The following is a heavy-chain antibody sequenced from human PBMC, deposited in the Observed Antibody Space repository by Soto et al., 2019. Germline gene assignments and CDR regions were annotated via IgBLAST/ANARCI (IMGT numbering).Heavy chain of an antibody. CDR1: GYTFTGYY. J-gene: IGHJ5*02. CDR2: INPNSGGT. Sequence: ASVKVSCKASGYTFTGYYMHWVRQAPGQGLEWMGWINPNSGGTNYAQKFQGRVTMTRDTSISTAYMELSRLRSDDTAVYYCARESGSGSYYTNYNWFDPWGQGTLVTVSS. CDR3: ARESGSGSYYTNYNWFDP. V-gene: IGHV1-2*02. D-gene: IGHD3-10*01.